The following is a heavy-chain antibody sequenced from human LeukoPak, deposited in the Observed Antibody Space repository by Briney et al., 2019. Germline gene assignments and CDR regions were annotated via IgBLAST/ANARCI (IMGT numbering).Heavy chain of an antibody. D-gene: IGHD6-19*01. CDR2: IYHSGST. Sequence: SETLSLTCTVSGGSISSSSYYWGWVRQPPGKGLEWIGEIYHSGSTNYNPSLKSRVTMSVDKSKIQFSLKLSSVTAADTAVYYCASFSSGWRDHFDYWGQGTLVTVSS. CDR3: ASFSSGWRDHFDY. V-gene: IGHV4-39*07. J-gene: IGHJ4*02. CDR1: GGSISSSSYY.